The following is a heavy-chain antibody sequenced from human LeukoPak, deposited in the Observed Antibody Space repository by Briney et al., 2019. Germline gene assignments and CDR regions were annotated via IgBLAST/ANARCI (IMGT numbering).Heavy chain of an antibody. CDR1: GFTFRSYE. J-gene: IGHJ5*02. D-gene: IGHD2-21*01. Sequence: PGGSLRLSCAASGFTFRSYEMNWVRQAPGKGLEWVSYISSGGSTIYYADSVKGRFTISRDNAKNSLYLQMNSLRAEDTAVYYCVRAYHPGGWFDPWGQGTLVTVSS. CDR2: ISSGGSTI. V-gene: IGHV3-48*03. CDR3: VRAYHPGGWFDP.